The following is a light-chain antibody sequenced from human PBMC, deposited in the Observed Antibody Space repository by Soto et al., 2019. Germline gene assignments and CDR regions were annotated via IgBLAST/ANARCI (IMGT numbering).Light chain of an antibody. V-gene: IGLV1-40*01. Sequence: QSVLTQPPSVSGAPGQRVTISCTGSSSNIGAHYDVHWYQQLPGTAPKLLIYRNSNRPSGVPDRFSGSKSGTSASLAIAGLQAEDEADYYCQSYASSLSAWVFGGGTKLTVL. CDR1: SSNIGAHYD. CDR2: RNS. CDR3: QSYASSLSAWV. J-gene: IGLJ3*02.